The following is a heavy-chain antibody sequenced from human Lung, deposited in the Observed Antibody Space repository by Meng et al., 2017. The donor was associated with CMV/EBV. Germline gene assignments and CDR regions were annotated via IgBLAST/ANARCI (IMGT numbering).Heavy chain of an antibody. CDR3: ANYRVGAGGQGS. V-gene: IGHV4-30-4*08. Sequence: QVQLQESGPGLVKPSQXLSLTCTVSGASISSGYYHWSWTRQPPGKGLEYIGHIYDSRSGTTYYNPSLKSRVTISVDTSNNQFSLKVISVTAADTAVYYCANYRVGAGGQGSWGQGTLVTVSS. J-gene: IGHJ5*02. D-gene: IGHD6-13*01. CDR2: IYDSRSGTT. CDR1: GASISSGYYH.